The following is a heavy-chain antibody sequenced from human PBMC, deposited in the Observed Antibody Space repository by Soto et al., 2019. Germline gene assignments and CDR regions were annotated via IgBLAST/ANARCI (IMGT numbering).Heavy chain of an antibody. CDR2: ISYDGSNK. D-gene: IGHD5-12*01. CDR3: ARGREGRLQLKDYFDY. Sequence: GGSLRLSCAASGFTFSSYAMHWVRQAPGKGLEWVAVISYDGSNKYYADSVKGRFTISIDNSKNTLYLQMNSLRAEDTAVYYCARGREGRLQLKDYFDYWGQGTLVTVSS. V-gene: IGHV3-30-3*01. CDR1: GFTFSSYA. J-gene: IGHJ4*02.